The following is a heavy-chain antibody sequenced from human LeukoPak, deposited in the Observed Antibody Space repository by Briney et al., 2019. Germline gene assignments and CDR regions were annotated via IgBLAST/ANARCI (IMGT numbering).Heavy chain of an antibody. J-gene: IGHJ3*02. D-gene: IGHD4-11*01. Sequence: GGSLRLSCVASGFTFSSYNMNWFRQAPGKGPEWVSSISSGSSYIYYADSLKGRFTVSGDNAKNSLHLQMNSLRAEDTAVYYCARGGLQQQRSDIFDIWGQGTMVTVSS. CDR3: ARGGLQQQRSDIFDI. CDR2: ISSGSSYI. CDR1: GFTFSSYN. V-gene: IGHV3-21*01.